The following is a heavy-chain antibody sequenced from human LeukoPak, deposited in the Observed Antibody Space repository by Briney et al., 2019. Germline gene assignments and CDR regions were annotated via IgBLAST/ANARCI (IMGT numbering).Heavy chain of an antibody. CDR1: GGSISSSSYY. CDR3: ARDPYGSGSWGGAFDY. CDR2: MYYSGST. V-gene: IGHV4-39*07. Sequence: SETLSLTCSVSGGSISSSSYYWGWIRQPPGKGLEWIGTMYYSGSTYYNPSLKSRVAISIDTSKNQLSLKLSSVTAADTAVYYCARDPYGSGSWGGAFDYWGQGTLVTVSS. J-gene: IGHJ4*02. D-gene: IGHD3-10*01.